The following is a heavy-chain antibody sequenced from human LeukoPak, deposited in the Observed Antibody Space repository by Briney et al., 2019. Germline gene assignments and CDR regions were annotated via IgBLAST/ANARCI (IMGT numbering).Heavy chain of an antibody. V-gene: IGHV3-23*01. D-gene: IGHD6-13*01. CDR3: AKSFRIAAAGTGGLDY. Sequence: QPGGSLRLSCAASGFTFSSYAMSWVRQAPGKGLEWVSAISGSGGSTYYADSVKGRFTISRDNSKNTLYLQMNSLRAEDTAVYYCAKSFRIAAAGTGGLDYWGQGTLVTVSS. CDR1: GFTFSSYA. J-gene: IGHJ4*02. CDR2: ISGSGGST.